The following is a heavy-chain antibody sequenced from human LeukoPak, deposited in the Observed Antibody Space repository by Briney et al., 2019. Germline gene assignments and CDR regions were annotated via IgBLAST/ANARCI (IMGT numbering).Heavy chain of an antibody. V-gene: IGHV4-39*07. CDR3: ARVQAHLMVRGVPGFDP. D-gene: IGHD3-10*01. J-gene: IGHJ5*02. CDR2: IYYSGST. Sequence: KPSETLSLTCTVSGGSISSSSYYWGWIRQPPGKGLEWIGSIYYSGSTYYNPSLKSRVTISVDTSKNQFSLKLSSVTAADTAVYYCARVQAHLMVRGVPGFDPWGQGTLVTVSS. CDR1: GGSISSSSYY.